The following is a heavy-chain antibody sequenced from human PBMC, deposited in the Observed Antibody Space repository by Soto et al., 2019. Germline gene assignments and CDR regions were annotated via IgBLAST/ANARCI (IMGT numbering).Heavy chain of an antibody. CDR1: GYTFTSHY. D-gene: IGHD3-16*01. CDR3: ASPLGY. V-gene: IGHV1-46*01. CDR2: INPSAGST. J-gene: IGHJ4*02. Sequence: ASVTVSCXASGYTFTSHYMHWVRQAPGQGLEWMGLINPSAGSTSYAQSFQGRVTMTRDTSTSTVFMDLSSLRTEDTVIYCCASPLGYWGQGALVTVSS.